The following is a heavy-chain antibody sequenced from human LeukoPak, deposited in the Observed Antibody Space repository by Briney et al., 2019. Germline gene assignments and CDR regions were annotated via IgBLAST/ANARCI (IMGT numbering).Heavy chain of an antibody. CDR3: ARGPRGGATRYYFDY. D-gene: IGHD1-26*01. Sequence: SVKVSCKASGGTFSSYATSWVRQAPGQGLEWMGRIIPIFGTANYAQKFQGRVTITADKSTSTAYMELSSLRSEDTAVYDCARGPRGGATRYYFDYWGQGTLVTVSS. J-gene: IGHJ4*02. CDR1: GGTFSSYA. CDR2: IIPIFGTA. V-gene: IGHV1-69*06.